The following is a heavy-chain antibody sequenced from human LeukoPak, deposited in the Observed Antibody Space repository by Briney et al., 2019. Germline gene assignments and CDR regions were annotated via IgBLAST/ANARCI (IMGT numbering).Heavy chain of an antibody. CDR2: IANDGRDK. V-gene: IGHV3-30*03. CDR3: ALTVTPQGFDY. J-gene: IGHJ4*02. CDR1: GFTFSDYG. Sequence: PGGSLRLSCAASGFTFSDYGMHWVRQAPGKGLEWVAVIANDGRDKKYADSVKGRFTISRDNSKNTLYLQMNSLRAEDTAVYYCALTVTPQGFDYWGQGTLVTVSS. D-gene: IGHD4-11*01.